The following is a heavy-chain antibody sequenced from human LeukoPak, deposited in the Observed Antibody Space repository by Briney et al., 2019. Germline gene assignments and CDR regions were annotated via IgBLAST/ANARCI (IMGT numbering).Heavy chain of an antibody. CDR1: GGSFSGYY. CDR3: ARGRYYYGSGSRYYYYYMDV. V-gene: IGHV4-34*01. CDR2: INHSGST. J-gene: IGHJ6*03. Sequence: PSETLSLTCAVYGGSFSGYYWSWIRQPPGKGLEWIGEINHSGSTNYNPSLKSRVTISVDTSKNQFSLKLSSVTAADTAVYYCARGRYYYGSGSRYYYYYMDVWGKGTTVTVSS. D-gene: IGHD3-10*01.